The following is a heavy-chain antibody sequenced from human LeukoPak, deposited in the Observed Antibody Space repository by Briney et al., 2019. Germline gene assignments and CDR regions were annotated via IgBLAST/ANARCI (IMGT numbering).Heavy chain of an antibody. CDR2: INHSGST. CDR1: GGSFSGYY. J-gene: IGHJ4*02. Sequence: SETLSLTCAVYGGSFSGYYRSWIRQPPGKGLEWIGEINHSGSTNYNPSLKSRVTISVDTSKNQFSLKLSSVTAADTAVYYCARGPPGRYYYGSGSYRGGNYFDYWGQGTLVTVSS. V-gene: IGHV4-34*01. D-gene: IGHD3-10*01. CDR3: ARGPPGRYYYGSGSYRGGNYFDY.